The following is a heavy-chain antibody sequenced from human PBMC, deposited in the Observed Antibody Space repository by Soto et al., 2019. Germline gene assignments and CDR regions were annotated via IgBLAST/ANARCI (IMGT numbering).Heavy chain of an antibody. CDR2: LYDVDGT. Sequence: DVQLVESGGGLIQPGGSLRLSCAASGFTVSVKKYLAWVRQAPGKGLEWVSALYDVDGTFYADSVKGRFTTSGDSSRTIVYLQMNSLRPDDTAVYYCATWHLREHAYDIWGQGTAVTVSS. V-gene: IGHV3-53*01. D-gene: IGHD4-17*01. CDR3: ATWHLREHAYDI. CDR1: GFTVSVKKY. J-gene: IGHJ3*02.